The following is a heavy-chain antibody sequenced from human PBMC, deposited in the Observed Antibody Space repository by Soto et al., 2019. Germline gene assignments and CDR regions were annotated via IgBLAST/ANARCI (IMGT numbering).Heavy chain of an antibody. D-gene: IGHD6-19*01. J-gene: IGHJ6*02. Sequence: SETLSLTCTVNGGSISSGGYYWSWIRQLPGKGLERIGFIYDSVKTYYNQSLRSRITISVATSKNQFFLKLSSATAADTAVYYCARGIEGWYQGRYYYGMDVWGQGTTVT. V-gene: IGHV4-31*03. CDR1: GGSISSGGYY. CDR3: ARGIEGWYQGRYYYGMDV. CDR2: IYDSVKT.